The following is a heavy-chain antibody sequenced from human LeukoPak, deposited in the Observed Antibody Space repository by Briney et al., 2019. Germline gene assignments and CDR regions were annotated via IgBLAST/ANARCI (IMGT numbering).Heavy chain of an antibody. J-gene: IGHJ4*02. V-gene: IGHV4-59*08. Sequence: SETLSLTCTVSGDSISNFFWSWIRQPPGKGLEWIGHVHYTGSSNYIPSLKSRVTISVDRSKNQFSLKVSSVTAADTAVYYCARQGDGDYVDYWGQGILVTVSS. CDR2: VHYTGSS. CDR1: GDSISNFF. CDR3: ARQGDGDYVDY. D-gene: IGHD4-17*01.